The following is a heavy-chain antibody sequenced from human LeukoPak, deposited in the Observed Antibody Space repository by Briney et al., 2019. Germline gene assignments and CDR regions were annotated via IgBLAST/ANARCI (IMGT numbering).Heavy chain of an antibody. V-gene: IGHV3-7*01. CDR1: GFTFSSYW. CDR2: IKQDGSEK. J-gene: IGHJ4*02. Sequence: GGSLRLSCAASGFTFSSYWMSLVRQAPGKGLEWVANIKQDGSEKYYVDSVKGRFTISRDNAKNSLYLQMNSLRAEDAAVYYCARKTTGTYYYFDYWGQGTLVTVSS. D-gene: IGHD1-7*01. CDR3: ARKTTGTYYYFDY.